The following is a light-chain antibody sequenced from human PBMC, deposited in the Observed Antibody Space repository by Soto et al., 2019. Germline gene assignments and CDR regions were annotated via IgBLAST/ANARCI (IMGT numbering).Light chain of an antibody. Sequence: QAVVTQEPSLTVSPGGTVTLTCASSTGAVTSGYYPNWFQQQPGQAPRALIYSTSNQHSLTPARFSGSLLGGKAALTLSGVQPEDEAEYYCLLYYGGAQPPVVFGGGTQLTVL. V-gene: IGLV7-43*01. CDR3: LLYYGGAQPPVV. J-gene: IGLJ2*01. CDR2: STS. CDR1: TGAVTSGYY.